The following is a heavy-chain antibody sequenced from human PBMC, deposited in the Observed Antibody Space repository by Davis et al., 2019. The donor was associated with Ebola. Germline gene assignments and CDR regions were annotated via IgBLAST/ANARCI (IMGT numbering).Heavy chain of an antibody. CDR2: IYYSGST. CDR1: GGSFSGYY. J-gene: IGHJ5*02. V-gene: IGHV4-34*01. D-gene: IGHD3-3*01. Sequence: SETLSLTCAVYGGSFSGYYWSWIRQHPGKGLEWIGYIYYSGSTYYNPSLKSRVTISVDTSKNQFSLKLRSVTAADTAVYYCARVDYDFWSGYSNWFDPWGQGTLVTVSS. CDR3: ARVDYDFWSGYSNWFDP.